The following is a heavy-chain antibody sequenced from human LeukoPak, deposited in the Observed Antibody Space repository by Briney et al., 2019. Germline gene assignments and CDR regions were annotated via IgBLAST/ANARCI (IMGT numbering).Heavy chain of an antibody. CDR3: AREGSITDDAFDI. CDR1: GFTVSSNY. D-gene: IGHD3-10*01. J-gene: IGHJ3*02. Sequence: GGSLRLSCAASGFTVSSNYMSWVRQAPGKGLVWVSRVSRDGSSTSYADSVKGRVTVSRDNAKNTLYLQMNSLRAEDTAVYYCAREGSITDDAFDIWGQGTMVTVSS. CDR2: VSRDGSST. V-gene: IGHV3-74*01.